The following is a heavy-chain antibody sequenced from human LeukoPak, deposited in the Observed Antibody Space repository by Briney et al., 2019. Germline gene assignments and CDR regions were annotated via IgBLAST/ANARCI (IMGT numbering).Heavy chain of an antibody. J-gene: IGHJ6*03. Sequence: ASVKVSCKASGYSFTTYGITWVRQAPGQGLEWMGWINPNSGGTNYAQKFQGRVTMTRDTSISTAYMELSRLRSDDTAVYYCAREIVLMVYAIPGNYYYYYMDVWGKGTTVTVSS. D-gene: IGHD2-8*01. CDR3: AREIVLMVYAIPGNYYYYYMDV. CDR1: GYSFTTYG. CDR2: INPNSGGT. V-gene: IGHV1-2*02.